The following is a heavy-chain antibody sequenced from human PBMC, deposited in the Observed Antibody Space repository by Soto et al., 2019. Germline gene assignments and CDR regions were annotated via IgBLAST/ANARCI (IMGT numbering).Heavy chain of an antibody. V-gene: IGHV1-18*01. CDR2: ISVLNGYA. J-gene: IGHJ5*01. D-gene: IGHD1-1*01. CDR1: GYSFHNSG. CDR3: SKSGTTWFAS. Sequence: QVQLVQSGPELKKPGASVKVSCKTSGYSFHNSGISWVRQAPGQGLEWMGWISVLNGYAHYGQKFQGRVIMTADTFTSTAYMELRGLRSDDTAMYYCSKSGTTWFASWGQGTPVTVSS.